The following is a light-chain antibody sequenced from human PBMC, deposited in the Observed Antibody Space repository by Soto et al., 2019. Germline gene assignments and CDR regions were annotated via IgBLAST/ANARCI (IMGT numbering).Light chain of an antibody. CDR2: DAS. J-gene: IGKJ1*01. Sequence: DIQLTQSPSTLSASVGDRVTITCRASQTVNNWVAWYQQKSGEAPKLLIFDASTLESGVPSSFSGSGSGTEFTLTISNLQPDEFATYYCQQYKSYPWTFGQGTKVEVK. CDR1: QTVNNW. V-gene: IGKV1-5*01. CDR3: QQYKSYPWT.